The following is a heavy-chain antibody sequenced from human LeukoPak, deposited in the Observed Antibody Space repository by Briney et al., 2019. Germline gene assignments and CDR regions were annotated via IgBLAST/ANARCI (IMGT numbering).Heavy chain of an antibody. V-gene: IGHV3-23*01. CDR2: ISGSGGST. CDR3: ARGPRMIVVPYYDY. J-gene: IGHJ4*02. D-gene: IGHD3-22*01. CDR1: GFTFSSYA. Sequence: PGGSLRLSCAASGFTFSSYAMSWVRQAPGKGLEWVSAISGSGGSTYYADSVKGRFTISRDNAKNSLYLQMNSLRAEDTAVYYCARGPRMIVVPYYDYWGQGTLVTVSS.